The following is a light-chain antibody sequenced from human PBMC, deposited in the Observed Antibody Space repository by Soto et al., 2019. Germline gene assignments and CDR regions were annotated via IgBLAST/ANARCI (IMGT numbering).Light chain of an antibody. J-gene: IGKJ4*01. Sequence: DIVMTQSPLSLPVTPGELAFITCTSSQSLLHSSGRYYLDWYLQKPGQSPQLLIYLGSHRASGVPDRFSGSGSGTDFTLTISIVEAEDVGIYYCKQALQTPFTFGGGTRAEIK. CDR1: QSLLHSSGRYY. CDR3: KQALQTPFT. V-gene: IGKV2-28*01. CDR2: LGS.